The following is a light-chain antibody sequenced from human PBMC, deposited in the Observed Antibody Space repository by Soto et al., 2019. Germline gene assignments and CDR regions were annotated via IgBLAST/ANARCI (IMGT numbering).Light chain of an antibody. CDR1: QSVSSN. CDR2: GAS. V-gene: IGKV3-15*01. J-gene: IGKJ5*01. CDR3: QHRSKWPIT. Sequence: EIVMTQSPATLSVSPGERATLSCRASQSVSSNLAWYQQKPGQAPRLLIYGASTRATGIPARFSGSGSGTEFTLTISSLQSEDFAVYYCQHRSKWPITFGQGTRLEIK.